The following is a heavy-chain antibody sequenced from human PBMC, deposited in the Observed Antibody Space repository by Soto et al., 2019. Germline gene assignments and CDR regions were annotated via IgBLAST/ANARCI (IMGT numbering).Heavy chain of an antibody. J-gene: IGHJ6*02. Sequence: QVQVVQSGAEVKKPGSSVKVSCKASGGSLSNYGISWVRQAPGQGLEWMGGIIPVFDTANYAQKFQGRVTITADESTSIVYMDVPSLRSEDTAVYYCARGDATKIVVTTYYGMDVWGQGTTVTVSS. CDR1: GGSLSNYG. D-gene: IGHD4-17*01. CDR3: ARGDATKIVVTTYYGMDV. CDR2: IIPVFDTA. V-gene: IGHV1-69*12.